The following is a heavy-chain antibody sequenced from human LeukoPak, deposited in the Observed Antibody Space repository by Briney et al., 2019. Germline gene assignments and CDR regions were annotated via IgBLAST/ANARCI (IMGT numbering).Heavy chain of an antibody. D-gene: IGHD3-22*01. CDR3: ARGAYYYED. CDR2: ISSSSSTI. J-gene: IGHJ4*02. V-gene: IGHV3-48*01. CDR1: GFTFSSYS. Sequence: GGSLRLSCAASGFTFSSYSMNWVRQAPGKGLEWVSYISSSSSTIYYADSVRGRFTISRDNAKNSLYLQMNSLRAEDTAVYYCARGAYYYEDWGQGTLVTVSS.